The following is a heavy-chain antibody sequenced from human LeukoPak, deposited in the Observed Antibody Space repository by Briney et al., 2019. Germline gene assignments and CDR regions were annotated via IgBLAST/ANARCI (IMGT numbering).Heavy chain of an antibody. CDR2: INRGGSRT. J-gene: IGHJ4*02. D-gene: IGHD5-18*01. V-gene: IGHV3-74*01. CDR1: GFTFSNYW. CDR3: ARGGSDTAMAHDY. Sequence: GGSLRLSCAASGFTFSNYWMHWVRQAPGKGLMWVSRINRGGSRTDYADSVKGRFTISRDDAKNTLYLQLNSLRAEDTAVYSCARGGSDTAMAHDYWGQGTLVTVSS.